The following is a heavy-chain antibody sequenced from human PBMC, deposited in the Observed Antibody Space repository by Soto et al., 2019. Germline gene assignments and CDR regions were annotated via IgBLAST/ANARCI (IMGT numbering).Heavy chain of an antibody. V-gene: IGHV1-69*13. CDR2: ITPIFGTA. J-gene: IGHJ4*02. CDR3: ARESGRWLQQRLFDY. Sequence: GASVKVSCKASGGTFSSYAISWVRQAPGQGLEWMGGITPIFGTANYAQKFQGRVTITADESTSTAYMELSSLRSEDTAVYYCARESGRWLQQRLFDYWGQGTLVTVSS. CDR1: GGTFSSYA. D-gene: IGHD5-12*01.